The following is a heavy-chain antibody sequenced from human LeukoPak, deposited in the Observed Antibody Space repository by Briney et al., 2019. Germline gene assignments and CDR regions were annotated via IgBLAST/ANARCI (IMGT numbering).Heavy chain of an antibody. D-gene: IGHD3-16*01. CDR3: ARGGGRTVLPPLDY. CDR2: ISAYNGNT. J-gene: IGHJ4*02. V-gene: IGHV1-18*01. Sequence: RASVKVSCKASGYTFTSYGISWVRQAPGQGLEWMGWISAYNGNTNYAQKFQGRVTMTTDTSTSTAYMELRSLRSDDTAVYYCARGGGRTVLPPLDYWGQGTLVTVSS. CDR1: GYTFTSYG.